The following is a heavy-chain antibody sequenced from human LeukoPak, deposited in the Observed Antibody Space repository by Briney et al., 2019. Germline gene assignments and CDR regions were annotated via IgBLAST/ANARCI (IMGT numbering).Heavy chain of an antibody. Sequence: GASVKVSCKASGYTFTGYYMHWVRQAPGQGLEWMGWINPNSGGTNYAQKFQGRVTMTRDTSISTAYMELSRLRSDDTAVYYCARGYCSGGSCLGNNWGQGTLVTVSS. V-gene: IGHV1-2*02. J-gene: IGHJ4*02. D-gene: IGHD2-15*01. CDR2: INPNSGGT. CDR1: GYTFTGYY. CDR3: ARGYCSGGSCLGNN.